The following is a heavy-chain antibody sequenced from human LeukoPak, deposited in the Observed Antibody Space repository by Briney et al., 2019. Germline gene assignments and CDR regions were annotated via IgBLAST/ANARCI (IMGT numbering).Heavy chain of an antibody. V-gene: IGHV4-34*01. J-gene: IGHJ4*02. CDR3: ARQQGGQTYFDY. CDR1: GGSFSGYY. CDR2: INNSGST. Sequence: SETLSLTCAVYGGSFSGYYWSWIRQPPGKGLEWIGEINNSGSTNYNPSLKSRVTISVDTSKNQFSLKLSSVTAADTAVYYCARQQGGQTYFDYWGQGTLVTVSS.